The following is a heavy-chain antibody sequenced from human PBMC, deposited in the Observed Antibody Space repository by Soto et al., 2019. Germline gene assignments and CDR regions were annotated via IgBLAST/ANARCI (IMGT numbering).Heavy chain of an antibody. V-gene: IGHV1-18*01. CDR1: GYTFSYYG. J-gene: IGHJ4*02. D-gene: IGHD2-2*01. CDR2: ISGYNGNT. Sequence: QVQLVQSGAEVKKPGASVKVSCKASGYTFSYYGISWVRQAPGQGLEWMGWISGYNGNTNYAPKLQGRVTMTTDTSTSTAYMELRSLRSDDTAVYYCARDGDIVVVPGATPGDYWGQGTLVTVSS. CDR3: ARDGDIVVVPGATPGDY.